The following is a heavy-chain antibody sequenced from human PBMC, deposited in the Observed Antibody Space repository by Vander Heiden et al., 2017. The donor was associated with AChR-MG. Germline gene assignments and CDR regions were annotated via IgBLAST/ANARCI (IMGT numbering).Heavy chain of an antibody. Sequence: QAQLVQSGAEVKKPGASAKVSCKASGYTFTSDGISWVRQAPGQGLEWMGWISAYNGNTKYAQKLQGRVTMTTDTSTSTAYMELRSLRSDDTAVFYCARDLLTGANDAFDIWGLGTMVTVSS. CDR2: ISAYNGNT. V-gene: IGHV1-18*01. J-gene: IGHJ3*02. CDR3: ARDLLTGANDAFDI. CDR1: GYTFTSDG. D-gene: IGHD7-27*01.